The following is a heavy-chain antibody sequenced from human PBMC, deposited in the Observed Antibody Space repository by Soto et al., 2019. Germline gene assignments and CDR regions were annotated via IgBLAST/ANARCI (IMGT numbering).Heavy chain of an antibody. D-gene: IGHD3-22*01. J-gene: IGHJ6*01. CDR2: ISHHSDYI. CDR1: VFTFASYN. V-gene: IGHV3-21*01. Sequence: WGSLRISCASSVFTFASYNMLWVRQAPGKGLDLVDSISHHSDYIYHADSVKGRFTVSRDNAKNSLFLEMTILRDEDTAVYYCARGGSAERQTDGDSSHYYPMDVWGQGTTVTVSS. CDR3: ARGGSAERQTDGDSSHYYPMDV.